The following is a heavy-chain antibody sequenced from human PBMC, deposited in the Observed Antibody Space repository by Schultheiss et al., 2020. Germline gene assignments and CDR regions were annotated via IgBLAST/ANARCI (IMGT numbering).Heavy chain of an antibody. CDR3: ARGGEHTYYFDSTGYYPLDH. D-gene: IGHD3-22*01. J-gene: IGHJ4*02. CDR1: GFTFSSYA. V-gene: IGHV3-7*01. CDR2: IKQDGSER. Sequence: GGSLRLSCAASGFTFSSYAMHWVRQAPGKGLEWVANIKQDGSERYYVDSVKGRFTISRDNAKNSMTLQMNSLRAEDTAVYYCARGGEHTYYFDSTGYYPLDHWGQGTLVTVSS.